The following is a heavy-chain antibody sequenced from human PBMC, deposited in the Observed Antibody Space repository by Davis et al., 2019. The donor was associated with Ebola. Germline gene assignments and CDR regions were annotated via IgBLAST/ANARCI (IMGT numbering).Heavy chain of an antibody. D-gene: IGHD6-19*01. J-gene: IGHJ4*02. CDR1: GFTFSGSA. Sequence: GESLKISCAASGFTFSGSAMHWVRQAPGKGLEWVSVIYSGGSTYYADSVKGRFTISRDSSKNTLSLQMDSLRVDDTAIYYCAKEIGGSGWYSIDYWGQGALVTVSS. CDR3: AKEIGGSGWYSIDY. V-gene: IGHV3-23*03. CDR2: IYSGGST.